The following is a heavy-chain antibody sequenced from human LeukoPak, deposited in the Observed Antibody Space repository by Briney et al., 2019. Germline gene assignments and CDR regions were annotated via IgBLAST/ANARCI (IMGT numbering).Heavy chain of an antibody. Sequence: PSETLSLTCTVSGGSISSSSYYWGWIRQPPGKGLEWIGSIYYSGSTYYNPSLKSRVTISVDTSKNQFSLKLSSVTAADTAVYYCARSQGRLGVVGGYWGQGTLVTVSS. CDR3: ARSQGRLGVVGGY. V-gene: IGHV4-39*01. D-gene: IGHD3-16*01. CDR1: GGSISSSSYY. CDR2: IYYSGST. J-gene: IGHJ4*02.